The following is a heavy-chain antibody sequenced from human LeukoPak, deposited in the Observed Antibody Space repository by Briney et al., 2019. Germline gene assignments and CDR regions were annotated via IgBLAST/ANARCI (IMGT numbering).Heavy chain of an antibody. J-gene: IGHJ4*02. Sequence: SETLSLTCTVSGGSISPSSYSWGWIRQPPGKGLQWIGSSYYNGRTYYNPSLKSRVTISVDTSKKQFSLNLSSVTAADTAVYYCARLEGARGRYWGQGTLVTVSS. CDR1: GGSISPSSYS. D-gene: IGHD1-26*01. CDR3: ARLEGARGRY. V-gene: IGHV4-39*01. CDR2: SYYNGRT.